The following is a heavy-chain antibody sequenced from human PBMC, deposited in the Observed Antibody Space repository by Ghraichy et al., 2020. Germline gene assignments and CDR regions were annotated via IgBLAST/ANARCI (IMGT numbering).Heavy chain of an antibody. V-gene: IGHV6-1*01. CDR3: ARGPAAIDY. CDR2: TYYRSTWYT. J-gene: IGHJ4*02. Sequence: SETLSLTCAISGDSVSSNCAAWNWIRQSPSRGLEWLGRTYYRSTWYTDYAPSVRSRVTINSDTSKNQFSLQLSSVTPEDTAVYYCARGPAAIDYWGQGTLVTVSS. D-gene: IGHD2-2*01. CDR1: GDSVSSNCAA.